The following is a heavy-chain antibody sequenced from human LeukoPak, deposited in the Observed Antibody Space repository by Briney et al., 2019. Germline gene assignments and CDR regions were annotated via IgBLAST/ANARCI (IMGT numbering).Heavy chain of an antibody. D-gene: IGHD6-19*01. CDR3: ARQSRGIAVAGLDY. J-gene: IGHJ4*02. CDR1: GGSISSYY. V-gene: IGHV4-59*08. Sequence: PSVTLSLTCIVSGGSISSYYWTWIRQPPGKGLEWIGYIYYNGSTNYNPSLKSRVTISVDTSKNQFSLKLNSVTAADTAVYYCARQSRGIAVAGLDYWGQGILVTVSS. CDR2: IYYNGST.